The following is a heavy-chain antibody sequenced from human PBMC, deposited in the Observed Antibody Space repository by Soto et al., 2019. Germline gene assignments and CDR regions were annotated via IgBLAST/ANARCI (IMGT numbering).Heavy chain of an antibody. D-gene: IGHD3-10*01. CDR1: GFTFSTYT. Sequence: GSLRLSCAASGFTFSTYTMNWVRQAPGKGLEWISSISSGSSYIYYAGSVKGRFTISRDNAKNSLFLQMNSLRADDTAVYYRARDILSGGAYPDSWGQGTKVTVSS. J-gene: IGHJ5*01. CDR3: ARDILSGGAYPDS. V-gene: IGHV3-21*01. CDR2: ISSGSSYI.